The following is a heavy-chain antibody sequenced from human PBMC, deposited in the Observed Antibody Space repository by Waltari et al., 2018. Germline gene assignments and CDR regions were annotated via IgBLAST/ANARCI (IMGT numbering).Heavy chain of an antibody. D-gene: IGHD3-22*01. CDR1: GGSLSGYY. CDR2: INHSGST. J-gene: IGHJ2*01. CDR3: ARGRYYYDSSGYPRRYFDL. V-gene: IGHV4-34*01. Sequence: QVQLQQWGAGLLKPSETLSLTCDVHGGSLSGYYWSWIRQPPGHGLEWIGEINHSGSTNYNPSLKSRVTISVDTSKNQFSLKLSSVTAADTAVYYCARGRYYYDSSGYPRRYFDLWGRGTLVTVSS.